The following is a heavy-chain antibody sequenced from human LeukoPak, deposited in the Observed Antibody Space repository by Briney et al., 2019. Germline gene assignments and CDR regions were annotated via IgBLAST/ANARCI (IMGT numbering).Heavy chain of an antibody. Sequence: PGGSLRLSCAASGFTFSGYSMQWVRQAPGKGLEYVSAIGSDGGSTSYANSVKGRFTISRDNPKNTLYLQMGSVRAEDMAVYYCARDLGRNGPFDYWGQGTLVTVSS. CDR3: ARDLGRNGPFDY. D-gene: IGHD2-8*01. CDR2: IGSDGGST. CDR1: GFTFSGYS. V-gene: IGHV3-64*01. J-gene: IGHJ4*02.